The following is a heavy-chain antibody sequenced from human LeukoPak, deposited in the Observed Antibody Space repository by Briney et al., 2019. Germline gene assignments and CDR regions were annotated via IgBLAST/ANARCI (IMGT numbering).Heavy chain of an antibody. V-gene: IGHV3-30*04. Sequence: GGSLRLCCAASGFTFSSYAMHWVRHAPGKGLEWVAVISYDGSNKYYADSVKGRFTISRDNSKNTLYLQMNSLRAEDTAVYYCARCSTARRTLDYWGQGTLVTVSS. D-gene: IGHD6-6*01. J-gene: IGHJ4*02. CDR2: ISYDGSNK. CDR1: GFTFSSYA. CDR3: ARCSTARRTLDY.